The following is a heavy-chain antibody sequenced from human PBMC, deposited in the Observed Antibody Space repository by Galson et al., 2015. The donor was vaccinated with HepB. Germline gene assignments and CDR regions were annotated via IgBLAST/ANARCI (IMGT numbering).Heavy chain of an antibody. CDR2: IYTSGST. V-gene: IGHV4-4*07. Sequence: VTLCLPCTVSGGSISSYYWSWLRKPAGKGLEWLGRIYTSGSTNYNPSLKSRVTMSVYTSKNQFSLKLSSVTAADTAVYYCARDMSIAARPQYFDYWGQRTLVTVSS. D-gene: IGHD6-6*01. CDR1: GGSISSYY. CDR3: ARDMSIAARPQYFDY. J-gene: IGHJ4*02.